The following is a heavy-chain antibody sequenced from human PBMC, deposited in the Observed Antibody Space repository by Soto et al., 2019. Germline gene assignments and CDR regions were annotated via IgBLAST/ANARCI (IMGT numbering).Heavy chain of an antibody. CDR2: IYYSGST. Sequence: SETLSLTCTVSGGFIINYFWSWILQPPGKGLEWIGYIYYSGSTNYNPSLKSRVTISVDTSKNQFSLKLNSVTAADTAVYYCAREGSGWYDSDYWGQGLLVTVSS. J-gene: IGHJ4*02. CDR3: AREGSGWYDSDY. D-gene: IGHD6-19*01. V-gene: IGHV4-59*01. CDR1: GGFIINYF.